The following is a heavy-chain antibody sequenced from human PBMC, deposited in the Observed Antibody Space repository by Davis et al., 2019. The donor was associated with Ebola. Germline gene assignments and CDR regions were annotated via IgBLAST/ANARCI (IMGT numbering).Heavy chain of an antibody. V-gene: IGHV3-7*03. CDR2: IKQDGSEK. CDR3: AKGGSSWSRFDS. J-gene: IGHJ4*02. CDR1: GFTFSSYW. D-gene: IGHD6-13*01. Sequence: GGSLRLSCAASGFTFSSYWMSWVRQAPGKGLEWVANIKQDGSEKYYADSVKGRFTISRDNSKNTLYLQMNSLNTDDTATYYCAKGGSSWSRFDSWGQGTLVTVSS.